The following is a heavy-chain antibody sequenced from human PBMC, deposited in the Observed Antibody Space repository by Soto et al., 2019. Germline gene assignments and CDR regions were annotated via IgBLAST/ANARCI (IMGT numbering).Heavy chain of an antibody. J-gene: IGHJ3*02. CDR2: ISWNSGSI. Sequence: EVQLVESGGGLVQPGRSLRLSCAASGFTFDDYAMHWVRQAPGKGLEWVSGISWNSGSIGYADSVKGRFTISRDNAKNSLYLQMNSLRAEDTALYYCAKDFGEYSSSSLGAFDIWGQGTMVTVSS. V-gene: IGHV3-9*01. CDR3: AKDFGEYSSSSLGAFDI. CDR1: GFTFDDYA. D-gene: IGHD6-6*01.